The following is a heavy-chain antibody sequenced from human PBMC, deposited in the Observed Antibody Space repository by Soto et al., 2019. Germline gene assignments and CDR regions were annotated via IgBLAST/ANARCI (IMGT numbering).Heavy chain of an antibody. Sequence: PSETLSLTCTVSGGSMSSYYWSWIRQSPGKGLEWLGYVYYTGSTNYSPSLRSRVSISVDTSKNEFSLRLSSVTAADTAVYFCARSVAVPGAHIDYWGQGTQVTVSS. CDR2: VYYTGST. J-gene: IGHJ4*02. V-gene: IGHV4-59*01. CDR3: ARSVAVPGAHIDY. CDR1: GGSMSSYY. D-gene: IGHD6-19*01.